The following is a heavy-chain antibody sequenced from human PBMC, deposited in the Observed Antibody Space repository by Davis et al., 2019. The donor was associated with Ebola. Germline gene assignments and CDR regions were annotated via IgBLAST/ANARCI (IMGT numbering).Heavy chain of an antibody. V-gene: IGHV3-21*06. CDR3: VRDAGEQLHSLDV. CDR1: GFNFNTFT. J-gene: IGHJ6*02. D-gene: IGHD5-24*01. Sequence: PGGSLRLSCEASGFNFNTFTLHWVRQAPGKGLEWVSSISSSGTNIYYADSIKGRFFISRDNAKNSVYLQMNSLRDEDTALYYCVRDAGEQLHSLDVWGQGTAVTVAS. CDR2: ISSSGTNI.